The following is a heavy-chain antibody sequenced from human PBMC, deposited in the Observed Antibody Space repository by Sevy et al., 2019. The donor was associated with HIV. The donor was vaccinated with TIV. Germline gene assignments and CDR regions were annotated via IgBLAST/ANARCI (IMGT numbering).Heavy chain of an antibody. V-gene: IGHV3-23*01. Sequence: GGSLRLSCAASGFTFSSYAMSWVRQAPGKGLEWVSAISGRGGNIFYADSVKGRFTISGDNSKNTLYLQMNSLRVGDTAVYYWAKVEPPQGDCSGGSCPPDFWGQGTLVTVSS. D-gene: IGHD2-15*01. CDR2: ISGRGGNI. J-gene: IGHJ4*02. CDR3: AKVEPPQGDCSGGSCPPDF. CDR1: GFTFSSYA.